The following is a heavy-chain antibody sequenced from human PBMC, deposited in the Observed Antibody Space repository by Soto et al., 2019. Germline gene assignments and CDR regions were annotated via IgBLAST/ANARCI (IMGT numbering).Heavy chain of an antibody. CDR1: GGTFRTSA. V-gene: IGHV1-69*12. Sequence: QVQLVQSGAEVKKPGSSVKVSCKTSGGTFRTSAISWVRQAPGQGLEWMGGIMPVFPTADYAQKFQGRVTITADESTSTAYMELSSLRSEDTVVYYCARDKDRQQLGGNYYYIMDVWGQGTTVTVSS. D-gene: IGHD3-3*02. J-gene: IGHJ6*01. CDR3: ARDKDRQQLGGNYYYIMDV. CDR2: IMPVFPTA.